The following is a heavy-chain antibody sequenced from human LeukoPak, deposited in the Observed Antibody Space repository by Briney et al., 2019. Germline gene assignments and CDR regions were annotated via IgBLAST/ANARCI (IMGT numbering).Heavy chain of an antibody. Sequence: PGGSLRLSCAASGFTFNTYAMNWVRQAPGKGLEWVSAISDSGGSKYYADSVKGRFTISRDNSKNTVYLQIHRLRAEGTAVYDCAKGKGSSSSSIDWWGQGTLVTVSS. J-gene: IGHJ4*02. D-gene: IGHD2-15*01. CDR2: ISDSGGSK. V-gene: IGHV3-23*01. CDR1: GFTFNTYA. CDR3: AKGKGSSSSSIDW.